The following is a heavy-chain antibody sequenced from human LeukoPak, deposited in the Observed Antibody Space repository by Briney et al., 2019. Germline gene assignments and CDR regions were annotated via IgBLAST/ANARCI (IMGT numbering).Heavy chain of an antibody. V-gene: IGHV3-48*03. CDR2: ISTSGGTI. CDR3: ARVEAKFGELLASDY. CDR1: GFTFNNYE. J-gene: IGHJ4*02. D-gene: IGHD3-10*01. Sequence: GGSLRLSCAASGFTFNNYEMNWVRQAPGKGLEWVSYISTSGGTIYYADSVKGRFTTSRDNAKNSLYLQMKSLRAEDTAVYYCARVEAKFGELLASDYWGQGTLVTVYS.